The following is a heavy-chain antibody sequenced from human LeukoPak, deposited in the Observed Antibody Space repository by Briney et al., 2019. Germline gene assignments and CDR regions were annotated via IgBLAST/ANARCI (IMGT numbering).Heavy chain of an antibody. CDR2: IIPIFGTA. D-gene: IGHD3-22*01. J-gene: IGHJ4*02. CDR3: ARGYYDSRGYYYFDY. V-gene: IGHV1-69*06. Sequence: ASVKVSCKASGGTFSSYAISWVRQAPGQGLEWMGGIIPIFGTANYAQKFQGRVTITADKSTSTAYMELSSLRSEDTAVYYCARGYYDSRGYYYFDYWGQGTLVTDSS. CDR1: GGTFSSYA.